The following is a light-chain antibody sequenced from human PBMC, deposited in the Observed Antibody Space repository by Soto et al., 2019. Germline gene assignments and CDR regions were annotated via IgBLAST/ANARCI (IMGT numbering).Light chain of an antibody. J-gene: IGLJ2*01. CDR3: SSFAGNNNLV. V-gene: IGLV2-8*01. CDR1: SSDVGGYNY. CDR2: DVS. Sequence: QSALTQPPSASGSPGQSVTISCTGTSSDVGGYNYVSWYQQHPGKAPKLMMSDVSKRPSGVPDRFSGSKSGNTASLTVSGLQAEDEADYYCSSFAGNNNLVFGGGTQLTVL.